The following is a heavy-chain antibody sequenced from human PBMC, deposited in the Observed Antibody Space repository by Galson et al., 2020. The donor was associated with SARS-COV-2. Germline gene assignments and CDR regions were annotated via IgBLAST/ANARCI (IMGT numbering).Heavy chain of an antibody. Sequence: SETLSLTCAVSGGSISSGGYSWSWIRQPPGKGLEWIGYIYYSGSTYYNPSLKSRVTISVDTSKNQFSLKLSSVTAADTAVYYCARAPPAALGWFDPWGQGTLVTVSS. CDR2: IYYSGST. CDR3: ARAPPAALGWFDP. J-gene: IGHJ5*02. D-gene: IGHD2-2*01. CDR1: GGSISSGGYS. V-gene: IGHV4-30-4*07.